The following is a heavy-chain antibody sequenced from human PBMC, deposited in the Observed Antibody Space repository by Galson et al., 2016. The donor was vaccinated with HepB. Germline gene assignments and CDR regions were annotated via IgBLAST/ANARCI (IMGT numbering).Heavy chain of an antibody. J-gene: IGHJ5*02. CDR1: GFTFSSYG. CDR3: ARDLIVGALDFVA. D-gene: IGHD1-26*01. V-gene: IGHV3-33*01. Sequence: SLRLSCAASGFTFSSYGMHWVRQAPGKGLEWVAVLAYDGTYKYYADSVKGRLTISRDISKNTLYLQMNSLRAEDTAVYYCARDLIVGALDFVAWGQGTLVTVSS. CDR2: LAYDGTYK.